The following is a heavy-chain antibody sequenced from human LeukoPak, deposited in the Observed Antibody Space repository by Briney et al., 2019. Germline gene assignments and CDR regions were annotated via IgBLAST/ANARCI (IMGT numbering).Heavy chain of an antibody. J-gene: IGHJ3*02. CDR1: GDSISITNW. Sequence: PSGTLSLTCAVSGDSISITNWWSWVRQPPGKGLEWIGEIYHSGSTNCNPSLKSRVTILVDKSKNQFSLKLSSVTAADTAVYYCARQRYDSSTYDGFDIWGQGTMVTVSS. CDR2: IYHSGST. CDR3: ARQRYDSSTYDGFDI. V-gene: IGHV4-4*02. D-gene: IGHD3-22*01.